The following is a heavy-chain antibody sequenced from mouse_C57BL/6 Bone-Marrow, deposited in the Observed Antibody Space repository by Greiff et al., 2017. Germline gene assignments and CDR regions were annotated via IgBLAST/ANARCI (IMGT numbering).Heavy chain of an antibody. J-gene: IGHJ4*01. Sequence: QVQLQQSGAELMKPGASVKLSCKATGYTFTGYWIEWVKQRPGHGLEWIGEILPGSGSTNYNEKFKGKAKFTADTSSNTAYMQLSSLTSGDSAIYYGGRSWEFCTTVVAEGYYAMDYWGQGTSVTVSS. CDR3: GRSWEFCTTVVAEGYYAMDY. CDR1: GYTFTGYW. D-gene: IGHD1-1*01. CDR2: ILPGSGST. V-gene: IGHV1-9*01.